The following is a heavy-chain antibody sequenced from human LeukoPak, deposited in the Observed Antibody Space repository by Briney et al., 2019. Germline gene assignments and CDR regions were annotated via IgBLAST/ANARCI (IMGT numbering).Heavy chain of an antibody. CDR1: GFTFSSYW. Sequence: GGSLRLSCAASGFTFSSYWMHWVRQAPGKGLVWVSRINSDGSSTSYADSVKGRFTISRDNAKKTLYLQMNSLRAEDTAVYYCASGEFDYYDSIIFGGQGTLVTVSS. CDR3: ASGEFDYYDSIIF. D-gene: IGHD3-22*01. J-gene: IGHJ4*02. V-gene: IGHV3-74*01. CDR2: INSDGSST.